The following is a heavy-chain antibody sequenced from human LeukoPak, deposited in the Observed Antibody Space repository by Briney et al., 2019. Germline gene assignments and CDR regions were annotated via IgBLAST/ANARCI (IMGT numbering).Heavy chain of an antibody. V-gene: IGHV4-34*01. CDR2: INHSGST. J-gene: IGHJ5*02. CDR3: AVEYSSSNWFDP. CDR1: GVSFSGYN. D-gene: IGHD6-6*01. Sequence: PSETLSLTCAVWGVSFSGYNWSWVRQPPGKGLEWIGEINHSGSTNYNPSLKSRVTISVDTSKNQCSLRLSSVIAWDTAVYYCAVEYSSSNWFDPWGQGTLVTVSS.